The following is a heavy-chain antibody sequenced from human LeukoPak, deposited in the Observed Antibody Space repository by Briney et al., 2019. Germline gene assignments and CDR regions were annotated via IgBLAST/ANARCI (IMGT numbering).Heavy chain of an antibody. V-gene: IGHV1-69*02. J-gene: IGHJ5*02. CDR1: GGTFSSYT. CDR2: IIPILGIA. CDR3: ARVLTAAISGWFDP. Sequence: ASVKVSCKASGGTFSSYTISWVRQAPGQGLEWMGRIIPILGIANYAQKFQGRVTITADKSTSTAYMELSSLRSEDTAVYYCARVLTAAISGWFDPWDQGTLVTVSS. D-gene: IGHD2-2*02.